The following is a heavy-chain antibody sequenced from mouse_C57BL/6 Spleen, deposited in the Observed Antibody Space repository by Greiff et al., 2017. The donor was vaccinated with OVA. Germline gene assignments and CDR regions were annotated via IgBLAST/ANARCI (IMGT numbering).Heavy chain of an antibody. V-gene: IGHV5-4*01. Sequence: EVQLMQSGGCLLKPGASLKLSCAASGFTFSSYDMSWVRPTPEKRLEWVATISDGGSYTYYPDNVKGRFTISRDNAKNNLYLQMSHLKSEDTDRYYCDRDPGTCPSHYCCQGTTLTVS. J-gene: IGHJ2*01. CDR3: DRDPGTCPSHY. D-gene: IGHD3-3*01. CDR2: ISDGGSYT. CDR1: GFTFSSYD.